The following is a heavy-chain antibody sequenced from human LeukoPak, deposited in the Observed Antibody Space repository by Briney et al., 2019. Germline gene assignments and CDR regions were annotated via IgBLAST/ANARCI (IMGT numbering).Heavy chain of an antibody. CDR1: GFTFSSYG. Sequence: GGSLRLSCAASGFTFSSYGMSWVRQAPGKGLEWVSGISGSGGFTYYADSLKGRFTISRDNSKNMLYLQMNSLRVEDTAVYYCAKGHGSTWYDGLYYFDYWGQGTLVTVSS. V-gene: IGHV3-23*01. D-gene: IGHD6-13*01. CDR3: AKGHGSTWYDGLYYFDY. CDR2: ISGSGGFT. J-gene: IGHJ4*02.